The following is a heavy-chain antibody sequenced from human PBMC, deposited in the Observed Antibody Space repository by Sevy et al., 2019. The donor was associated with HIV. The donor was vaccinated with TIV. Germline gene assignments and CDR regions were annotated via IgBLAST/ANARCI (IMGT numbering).Heavy chain of an antibody. J-gene: IGHJ6*02. V-gene: IGHV3-23*01. CDR3: ARRPDFGVVIPTGVMDV. D-gene: IGHD3-3*01. CDR1: GFTFSSYA. Sequence: GGSLRLSCAASGFTFSSYAMSWVRQAPGKGLQWVSVISGSGGSTYYADSVKGRFTIFRDNSKNTMYLQMNSLRAEDTAVYDCARRPDFGVVIPTGVMDVWGQGTTVTVSS. CDR2: ISGSGGST.